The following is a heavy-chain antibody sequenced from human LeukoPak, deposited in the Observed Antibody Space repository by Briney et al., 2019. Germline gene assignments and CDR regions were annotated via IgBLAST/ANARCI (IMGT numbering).Heavy chain of an antibody. CDR1: GASISSYY. V-gene: IGHV4-59*08. J-gene: IGHJ6*02. Sequence: SETLSLTCNVSGASISSYYWSWIRQPPGKGLEWIGYIYYSGNTVYNPSLKSRVTMSIDTSKSQFSLRLSSVTAADTAVYYCARQSDYYYYGMDVWGQGITVTVSS. CDR2: IYYSGNT. CDR3: ARQSDYYYYGMDV.